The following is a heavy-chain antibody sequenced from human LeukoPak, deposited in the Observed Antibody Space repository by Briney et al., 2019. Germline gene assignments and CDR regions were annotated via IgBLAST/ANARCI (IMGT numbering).Heavy chain of an antibody. Sequence: GGFLRLSCAASGFTFSSYAMSWVRQAPGKGLEWVSAISGSGGSTYYADSVKGRFTISRDNSKNTLYLQMNSLRAEDTAVYYCAKDQASGSYYSTAFDYWGQGTLVTVSS. V-gene: IGHV3-23*01. D-gene: IGHD1-26*01. CDR3: AKDQASGSYYSTAFDY. CDR1: GFTFSSYA. J-gene: IGHJ4*02. CDR2: ISGSGGST.